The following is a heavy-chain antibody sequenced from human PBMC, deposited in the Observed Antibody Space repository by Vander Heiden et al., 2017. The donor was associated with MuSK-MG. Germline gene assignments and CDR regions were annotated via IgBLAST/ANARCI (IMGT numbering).Heavy chain of an antibody. J-gene: IGHJ4*02. V-gene: IGHV4-34*01. Sequence: QVQLQQWGAGLLKPSETLSLTCAVYGGSFSGYYWSWIRQPPGKGLEWMGEINHSGSTNYNPSLKSRVTISVDTSKNQFSLKLSSVTAADTAVYYCARVGNGVWFAGYDWGQGTLVTVSS. CDR3: ARVGNGVWFAGYD. CDR1: GGSFSGYY. CDR2: INHSGST. D-gene: IGHD3-10*01.